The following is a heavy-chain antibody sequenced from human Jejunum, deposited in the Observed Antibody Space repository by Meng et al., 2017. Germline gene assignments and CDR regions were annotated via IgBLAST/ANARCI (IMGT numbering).Heavy chain of an antibody. J-gene: IGHJ4*02. D-gene: IGHD1-26*01. CDR2: TYYRSKWYI. V-gene: IGHV6-1*01. CDR1: GASVSSNSAG. CDR3: AGGGLVRSTRGYFDY. Sequence: QIQLQQSGPGLVKPSQPLSLTCSISGASVSSNSAGWNWIRQSPSRGLEWLGRTYYRSKWYIDYAVSVKSRITINPDTSKNQFSLHLNSVTPEDTAVYYCAGGGLVRSTRGYFDYWGQGTLVTVSS.